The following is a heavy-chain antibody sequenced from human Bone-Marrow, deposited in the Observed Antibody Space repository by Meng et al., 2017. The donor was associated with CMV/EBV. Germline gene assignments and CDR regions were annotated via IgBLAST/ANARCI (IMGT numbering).Heavy chain of an antibody. Sequence: GESLKISCAASGFTFSSYGMHWVRQAPGKGLEWVAVIWNDGNNKYHADSVTGRFTISRDNSKNTLYLQMNSLRAEDTAVYYCAKDQVAGYYSGMDVWGQGTTATVSS. CDR2: IWNDGNNK. J-gene: IGHJ6*02. D-gene: IGHD2-15*01. CDR1: GFTFSSYG. V-gene: IGHV3-33*06. CDR3: AKDQVAGYYSGMDV.